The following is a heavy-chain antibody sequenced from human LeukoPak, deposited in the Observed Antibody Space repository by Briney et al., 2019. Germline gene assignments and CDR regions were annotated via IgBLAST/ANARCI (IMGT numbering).Heavy chain of an antibody. V-gene: IGHV3-23*01. Sequence: GGSLRLSCSASGFTFNTYGMNWVRQAPGKGLEWVSAISGSGGNTYYADSVKGRFTISRDNSKNTLYLQMNSLRAEDTAVYYCAKPARTDYADYWGQGTLVTVSS. J-gene: IGHJ4*02. D-gene: IGHD1-14*01. CDR2: ISGSGGNT. CDR1: GFTFNTYG. CDR3: AKPARTDYADY.